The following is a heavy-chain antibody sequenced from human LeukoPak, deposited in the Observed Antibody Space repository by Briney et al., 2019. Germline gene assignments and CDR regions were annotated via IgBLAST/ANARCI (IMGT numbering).Heavy chain of an antibody. CDR3: ARERRVPAAIMVRDYYYYGMDV. J-gene: IGHJ6*02. CDR1: GDSFSSNSAA. Sequence: SQTLSLTCAISGDSFSSNSAAWNWIRQSPSRGLEWLGRTYYRSKWYNDYAVSVKSQITINPDTSKNKISLQLHSVTPEDTAVYYCARERRVPAAIMVRDYYYYGMDVWGQGTTVTVSS. D-gene: IGHD2-2*02. CDR2: TYYRSKWYN. V-gene: IGHV6-1*01.